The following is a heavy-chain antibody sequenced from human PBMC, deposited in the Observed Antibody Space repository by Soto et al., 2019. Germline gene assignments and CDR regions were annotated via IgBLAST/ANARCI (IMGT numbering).Heavy chain of an antibody. CDR1: GGSISSGG. D-gene: IGHD3-3*01. V-gene: IGHV6-1*01. Sequence: SETLSLTCTVSGGSISSGGYYWNWIRQSPSRGLEWLGRTYYRSKWYKDYPVSVRSRVTINPDTSKNQFSLQLNSVTPDDTAGYYCARDFALALDYWGQGALVTVSS. J-gene: IGHJ4*02. CDR3: ARDFALALDY. CDR2: TYYRSKWYK.